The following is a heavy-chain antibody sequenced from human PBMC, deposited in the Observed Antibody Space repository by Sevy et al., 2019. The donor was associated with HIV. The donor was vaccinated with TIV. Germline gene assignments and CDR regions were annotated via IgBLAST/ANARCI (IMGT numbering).Heavy chain of an antibody. CDR2: IIPIFGTA. D-gene: IGHD6-6*01. Sequence: ASGKVSCKASGGTFSSYAISWVRQAPGQGLEWMGGIIPIFGTANYAQKFQGRVTITADESTSTAYMELSSLRSEDTAVYYCAGYEYSSSYYYYYYGMDVWGQGTTVTVSS. V-gene: IGHV1-69*13. CDR1: GGTFSSYA. CDR3: AGYEYSSSYYYYYYGMDV. J-gene: IGHJ6*02.